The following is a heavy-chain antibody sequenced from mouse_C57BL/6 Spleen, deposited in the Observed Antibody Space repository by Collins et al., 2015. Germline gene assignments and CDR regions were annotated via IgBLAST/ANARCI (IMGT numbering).Heavy chain of an antibody. Sequence: QVQLQQSGPELVKPGASVKISCKASGYSFTSYYIHWVKQRPGQGLEWIGWIYPGSGNTEYNEKFKGKATLTADTSSSTAYMQLSSLTSEDSAVYYCARVGDYGNYVAYWGQGILVTVSA. J-gene: IGHJ3*01. D-gene: IGHD2-1*01. CDR1: GYSFTSYY. CDR3: ARVGDYGNYVAY. V-gene: IGHV1-66*01. CDR2: IYPGSGNT.